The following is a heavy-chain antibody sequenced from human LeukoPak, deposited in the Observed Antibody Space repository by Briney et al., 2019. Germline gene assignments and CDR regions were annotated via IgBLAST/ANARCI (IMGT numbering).Heavy chain of an antibody. CDR2: INHSGST. CDR1: GGSFSGYY. CDR3: ARFGPYYYGSGSSTHKNWFDP. V-gene: IGHV4-34*01. Sequence: SETLSLTCAVYGGSFSGYYWSWIRQPPGKGLEWLGEINHSGSTNYNPSLKSRVTISVDTSKNQFSLKLSSVTAADTAVYYCARFGPYYYGSGSSTHKNWFDPWGQGTLVTVSS. J-gene: IGHJ5*02. D-gene: IGHD3-10*01.